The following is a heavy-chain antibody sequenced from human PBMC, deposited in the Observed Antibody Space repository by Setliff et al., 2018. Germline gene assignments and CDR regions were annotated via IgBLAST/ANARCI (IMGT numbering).Heavy chain of an antibody. CDR3: ARSDSNWPAFIGY. CDR1: GGSISSHY. V-gene: IGHV4-59*08. J-gene: IGHJ4*02. Sequence: SETLSLTCTVSGGSISSHYWSWIRQPPGKGLEWIGSIYYSGSTNYNPSLKSRVTISVDTSKNQFSLKFTSVTANDTAVYYCARSDSNWPAFIGYWGQGKLVTVSS. D-gene: IGHD2-15*01. CDR2: IYYSGST.